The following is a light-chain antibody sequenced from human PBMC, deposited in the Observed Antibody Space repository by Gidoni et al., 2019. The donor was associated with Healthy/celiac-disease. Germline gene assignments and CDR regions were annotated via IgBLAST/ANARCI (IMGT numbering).Light chain of an antibody. J-gene: IGKJ4*01. V-gene: IGKV1-33*01. CDR2: YAS. CDR1: QDISNY. CDR3: QQYDNLPLT. Sequence: DIQMTQSPSPLSASVGDRVTITCQASQDISNYLNWYQQKPGKAPKLLIYYASNLETGVPSRFSGSGSGTDFTFTISSLQPEDIATYYCQQYDNLPLTFGGGTKVEIK.